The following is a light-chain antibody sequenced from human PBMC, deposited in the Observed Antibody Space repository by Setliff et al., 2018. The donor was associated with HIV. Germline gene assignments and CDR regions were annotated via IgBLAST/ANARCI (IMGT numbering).Light chain of an antibody. CDR2: SND. J-gene: IGLJ1*01. CDR1: NSNIGSNT. Sequence: VLAQPPSASGTPGQRVTISCSGSNSNIGSNTVNWYQQLPGTAPKLFIYSNDQRPSGVPDRFSGSKSGTSASLAISGLQSEDEANYYCAAWDDRLNGFYVFGTGTKVTVL. CDR3: AAWDDRLNGFYV. V-gene: IGLV1-44*01.